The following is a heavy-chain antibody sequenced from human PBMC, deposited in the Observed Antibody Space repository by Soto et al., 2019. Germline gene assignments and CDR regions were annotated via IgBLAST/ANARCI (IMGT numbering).Heavy chain of an antibody. V-gene: IGHV3-23*01. D-gene: IGHD1-1*01. CDR3: GNAGYLWFDP. CDR2: ISGSGSST. Sequence: RPAPGRGLEWLSAISGSGSSTXYADSVNGRFTISRDNSKNTLYLQMNRLRAEDTAVDYCGNAGYLWFDPWGQGTMVTVSS. J-gene: IGHJ5*02.